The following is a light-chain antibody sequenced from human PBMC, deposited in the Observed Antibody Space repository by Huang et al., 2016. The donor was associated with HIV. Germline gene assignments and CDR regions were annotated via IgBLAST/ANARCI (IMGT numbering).Light chain of an antibody. Sequence: EIVMTQSPATLSLSPGDRATLSCRASQNIGNYLAWYQQKPGQAPRLLIYDTSNRAPGIPARFIGGGSGTDFTLTISSLEPEDFAVYFCQQRSNWLTFGGGTKVETK. CDR3: QQRSNWLT. J-gene: IGKJ4*01. CDR2: DTS. V-gene: IGKV3-11*01. CDR1: QNIGNY.